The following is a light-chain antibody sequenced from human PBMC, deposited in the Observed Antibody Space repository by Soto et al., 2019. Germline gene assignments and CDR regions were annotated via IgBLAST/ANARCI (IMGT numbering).Light chain of an antibody. Sequence: QSVLTQPPSASGTPGQRVTISCSGSSSNIGSNSVNWYQHLPGTAPKLLIHSNNQRPSGVPDRFSGSKSGTSASLAISWLQAEDEADYYCAAWDNSLNGPVFGGGTQLTVL. CDR1: SSNIGSNS. J-gene: IGLJ2*01. V-gene: IGLV1-44*01. CDR3: AAWDNSLNGPV. CDR2: SNN.